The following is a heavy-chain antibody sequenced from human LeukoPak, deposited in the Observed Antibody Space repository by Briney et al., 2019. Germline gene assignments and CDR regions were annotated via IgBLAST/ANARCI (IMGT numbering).Heavy chain of an antibody. D-gene: IGHD3-22*01. Sequence: ASVKVSCKASGYTFTSYGISWVRQAPGQVLEWMGWISAYNGNTNYAQKLQGRVTMTTDTSTSTAYMELRSLRSDDTAVYYCARTHYYDSSGYYYGLVYWGQGTLVTVSS. V-gene: IGHV1-18*01. CDR2: ISAYNGNT. CDR3: ARTHYYDSSGYYYGLVY. J-gene: IGHJ4*02. CDR1: GYTFTSYG.